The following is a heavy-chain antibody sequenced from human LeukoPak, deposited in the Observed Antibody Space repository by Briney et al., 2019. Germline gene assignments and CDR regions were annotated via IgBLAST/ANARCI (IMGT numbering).Heavy chain of an antibody. J-gene: IGHJ4*02. V-gene: IGHV4-4*07. CDR2: IYTSGST. D-gene: IGHD3-9*01. CDR3: ARGSYYDILTGYYTGSFDY. CDR1: GDSISTYY. Sequence: PSETLSLTCTVSGDSISTYYWSWIRQPAGKGLEWIGRIYTSGSTKYNPSLKSRVTMSVDTSKNQFSLKLSSVTAADTAVYYWARGSYYDILTGYYTGSFDYWGQGTLVTVSS.